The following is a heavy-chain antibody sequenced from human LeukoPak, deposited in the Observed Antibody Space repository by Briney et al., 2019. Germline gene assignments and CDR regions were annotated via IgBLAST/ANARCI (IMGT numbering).Heavy chain of an antibody. CDR3: AEDNGGSGSYLVF. CDR2: ISGSGGST. CDR1: GFTFSSYA. J-gene: IGHJ4*02. V-gene: IGHV3-23*01. Sequence: PGGSLRLSCAASGFTFSSYAMSWVRQAPGKGLEWVSAISGSGGSTYYADSVKGRFTISRDNSKNTLYLQMNSLRAEDTAVYYCAEDNGGSGSYLVFWGQGTLVTVSS. D-gene: IGHD3-10*01.